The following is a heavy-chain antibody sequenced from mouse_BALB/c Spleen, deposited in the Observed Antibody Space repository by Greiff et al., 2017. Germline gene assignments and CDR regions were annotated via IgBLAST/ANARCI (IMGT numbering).Heavy chain of an antibody. CDR3: ARSPEGDYGSSLRAMDY. CDR2: IDPANGNT. J-gene: IGHJ4*01. D-gene: IGHD1-1*01. Sequence: EVQVVESGAELVKPGASVKLSCTASGFNIKDTYMHWVKQRPEQGLEWIGRIDPANGNTKYDPKFQGKATITADTSSNTAYLQLSSLTSEDTAVYYCARSPEGDYGSSLRAMDYWGQGTSVTVSS. V-gene: IGHV14-3*02. CDR1: GFNIKDTY.